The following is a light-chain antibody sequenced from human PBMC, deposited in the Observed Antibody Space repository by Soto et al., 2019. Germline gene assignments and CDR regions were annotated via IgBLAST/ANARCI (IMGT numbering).Light chain of an antibody. Sequence: ERVMTQSPATLSVSQGERATLSCRASQSVSNNLAWYQQKPGQAPRLLMYGASTRATGSPARFSGSGSGTEFTLTITSLQPEDFAVYYCQQYNYLITFGQGTRLGL. J-gene: IGKJ5*01. CDR2: GAS. CDR3: QQYNYLIT. CDR1: QSVSNN. V-gene: IGKV3-15*01.